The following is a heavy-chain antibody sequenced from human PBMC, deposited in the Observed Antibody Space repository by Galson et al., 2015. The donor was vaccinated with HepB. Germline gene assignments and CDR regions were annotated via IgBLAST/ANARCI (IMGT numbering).Heavy chain of an antibody. CDR3: TTDNWNDADAFDI. Sequence: SLRLSCAASGFTFSNAWMNWVRQAPGKGLEWVGRIKSKTDGGTTDYAAPVKGRFTISRDDSKNTLYLQMNSLKTEDTAVYYCTTDNWNDADAFDIWGQGTMVTVSS. CDR1: GFTFSNAW. V-gene: IGHV3-15*07. CDR2: IKSKTDGGTT. J-gene: IGHJ3*02. D-gene: IGHD1-1*01.